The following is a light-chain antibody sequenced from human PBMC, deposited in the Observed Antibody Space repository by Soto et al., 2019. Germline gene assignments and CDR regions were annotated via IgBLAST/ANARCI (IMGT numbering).Light chain of an antibody. Sequence: QSVLTQPASVSGSPGQSITISCTGTSSDVGGYNYVSWYQQHPDKAPKLMIYEVSNRPSGVSNRFSGSESGHTASLTISGLQSEDEADYFCTSYTSYSTLDVFGTGTKLTVL. CDR3: TSYTSYSTLDV. CDR2: EVS. J-gene: IGLJ1*01. CDR1: SSDVGGYNY. V-gene: IGLV2-14*01.